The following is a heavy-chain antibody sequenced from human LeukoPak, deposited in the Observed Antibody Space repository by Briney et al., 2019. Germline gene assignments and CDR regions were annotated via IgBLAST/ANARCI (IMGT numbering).Heavy chain of an antibody. J-gene: IGHJ4*02. V-gene: IGHV4-59*01. CDR2: IYYSGST. Sequence: SETLSLTCTVSGGSISSYLWSWIWQPPGKGLEWIGYIYYSGSTNYNPSLKSRVTILVDTSKNQFSLKVSSVTAADTAVYYCARGQYSGSCFDNWGQGSLVTVSS. CDR3: ARGQYSGSCFDN. D-gene: IGHD1-26*01. CDR1: GGSISSYL.